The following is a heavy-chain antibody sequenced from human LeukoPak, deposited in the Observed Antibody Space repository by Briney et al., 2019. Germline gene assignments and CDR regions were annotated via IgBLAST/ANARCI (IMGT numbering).Heavy chain of an antibody. D-gene: IGHD2-2*01. J-gene: IGHJ4*02. CDR2: IYNSGST. CDR1: GNSLISGYH. V-gene: IGHV4-38-2*01. CDR3: ARNASVVVPAVTPEGVYFSDY. Sequence: SEILSLTCAVSGNSLISGYHWGWIRQPPGKGLEWIRRIYNSGSTYYNPSLKSPVTISVDTSKNQFSLKLSSVTATDTAVYYCARNASVVVPAVTPEGVYFSDYWGQGTLLTPSS.